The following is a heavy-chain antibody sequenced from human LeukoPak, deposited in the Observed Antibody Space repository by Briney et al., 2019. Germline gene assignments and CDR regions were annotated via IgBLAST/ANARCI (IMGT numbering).Heavy chain of an antibody. CDR2: IYYSGST. D-gene: IGHD6-19*01. V-gene: IGHV4-59*01. Sequence: SETLSLTCTVSGGSISSYYWSWLRQPPGKGLEGIGYIYYSGSTNYNPSLKSRVTISVDTSKNQFSLKLSSVTAADTAVYYCARAHSLAVAGRVRWFDPWGQRTLVTVSS. CDR3: ARAHSLAVAGRVRWFDP. CDR1: GGSISSYY. J-gene: IGHJ5*02.